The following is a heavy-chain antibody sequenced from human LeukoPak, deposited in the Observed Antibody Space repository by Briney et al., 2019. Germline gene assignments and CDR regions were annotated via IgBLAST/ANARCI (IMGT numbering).Heavy chain of an antibody. V-gene: IGHV4-31*03. D-gene: IGHD3-16*01. CDR2: IYYSGST. CDR3: ASRIMITLGGVIQPHFDT. J-gene: IGHJ3*02. CDR1: GGSISSGGYY. Sequence: PSQTLSLTCTVSGGSISSGGYYWSWIRQHPGKGLGWIGYIYYSGSTYYNPSLKSRVTISVDTSKNQFSLKLSSVTAADTAVYYCASRIMITLGGVIQPHFDTGGQGTMVTVSS.